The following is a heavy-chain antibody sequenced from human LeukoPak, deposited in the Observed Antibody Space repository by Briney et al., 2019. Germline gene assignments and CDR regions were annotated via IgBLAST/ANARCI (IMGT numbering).Heavy chain of an antibody. Sequence: GGSLRLSCAASGFTFSSYAMSWVRQAPGKRLEWVSAISGSGGSTYYADSVKGRFTISRDNSKNTLYLQMNSLRAEDTAVYYCAKLGIVVVPAAGVDYWGQGTLVTVSS. D-gene: IGHD2-2*03. CDR3: AKLGIVVVPAAGVDY. CDR1: GFTFSSYA. J-gene: IGHJ4*02. CDR2: ISGSGGST. V-gene: IGHV3-23*01.